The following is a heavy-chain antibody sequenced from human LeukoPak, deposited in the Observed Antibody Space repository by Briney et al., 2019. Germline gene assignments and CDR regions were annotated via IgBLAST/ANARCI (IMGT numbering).Heavy chain of an antibody. J-gene: IGHJ4*02. Sequence: PGGSLRLSCAASGFTFSSHDMHWVRQAPGKGLEWVAFISYDGGKKDYADSVKGRFTISRDNSRNTLYLQMNNLRTEDAAIYYCAKAPVTSCRGAFCYPLDSWGQGTLVTVSS. CDR2: ISYDGGKK. V-gene: IGHV3-30*18. CDR1: GFTFSSHD. CDR3: AKAPVTSCRGAFCYPLDS. D-gene: IGHD2-15*01.